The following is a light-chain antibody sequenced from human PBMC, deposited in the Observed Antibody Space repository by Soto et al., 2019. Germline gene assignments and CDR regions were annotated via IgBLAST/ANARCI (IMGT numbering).Light chain of an antibody. CDR2: GAS. J-gene: IGKJ1*01. V-gene: IGKV3-20*01. CDR3: QQYGSSPWT. CDR1: QSVSSNY. Sequence: EIVLTQSPGTLSVSPGERDTLSCRASQSVSSNYLAWYQQKPGQAPRPLIYGASSRATGIPDRFSGSGAGTDFTLTISRLEPEDFAMYYCQQYGSSPWTFGQGTKVEIK.